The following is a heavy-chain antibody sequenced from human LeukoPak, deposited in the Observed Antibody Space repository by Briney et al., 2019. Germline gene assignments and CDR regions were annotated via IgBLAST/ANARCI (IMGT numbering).Heavy chain of an antibody. CDR2: IYYSGST. J-gene: IGHJ3*02. V-gene: IGHV4-59*12. CDR1: GGSISSYY. CDR3: ARAPLSGTYYTDAFDI. Sequence: SETLSLTCTVSGGSISSYYWSWIRQPPGKGLEWIAYIYYSGSTDYNPSLKSRVTISPDKSKNQFSLTLTSVTAADTAVYFCARAPLSGTYYTDAFDIWGQGTMVAVSS. D-gene: IGHD1-26*01.